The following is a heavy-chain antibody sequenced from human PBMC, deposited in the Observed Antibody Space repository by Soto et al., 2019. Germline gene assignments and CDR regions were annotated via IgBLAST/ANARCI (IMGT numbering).Heavy chain of an antibody. V-gene: IGHV3-11*01. CDR1: GFNFSDYY. CDR3: ASGTNGAFFVY. CDR2: ISSRSSTI. J-gene: IGHJ4*02. D-gene: IGHD2-8*01. Sequence: QVQLVESGGGLVKPGGSLRLSCAASGFNFSDYYMSWIRQAPGKGLEWVSYISSRSSTILYADSVKGRFTISRDNVKNSLNLQMISLRAEDTAVYYCASGTNGAFFVYWGQGILVTVSS.